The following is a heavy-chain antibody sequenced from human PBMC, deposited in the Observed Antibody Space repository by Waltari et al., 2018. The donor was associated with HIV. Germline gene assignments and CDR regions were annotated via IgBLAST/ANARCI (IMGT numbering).Heavy chain of an antibody. J-gene: IGHJ1*01. D-gene: IGHD6-6*01. CDR1: GGSFSGYY. V-gene: IGHV4-34*01. Sequence: QVQLQQWGAGLLKPSETLSLTCAVYGGSFSGYYWSWIRPPPGKGLEWFGEINHSGRTNYTPPLKSRVTISVDPSTTQFSLKLTSVTAADTAVYYCARDSLNSKQLVHWGQGTLVTVSS. CDR2: INHSGRT. CDR3: ARDSLNSKQLVH.